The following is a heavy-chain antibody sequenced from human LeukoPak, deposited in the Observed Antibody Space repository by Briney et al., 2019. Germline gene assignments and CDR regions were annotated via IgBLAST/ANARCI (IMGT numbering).Heavy chain of an antibody. Sequence: SQTLSLTCAISGDSVSSNGAAWNWIRQSPSRGLEWLGRTYYRSKWYNDYEVSVKSRITINPDTSKNQFSLQLNSVTPEDTAVYYCARSVSSVSYRTDYWGQGTLVTVSS. J-gene: IGHJ4*02. CDR1: GDSVSSNGAA. D-gene: IGHD6-19*01. V-gene: IGHV6-1*01. CDR3: ARSVSSVSYRTDY. CDR2: TYYRSKWYN.